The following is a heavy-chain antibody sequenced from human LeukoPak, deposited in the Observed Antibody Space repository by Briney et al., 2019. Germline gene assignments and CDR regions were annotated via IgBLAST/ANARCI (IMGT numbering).Heavy chain of an antibody. J-gene: IGHJ4*02. CDR2: MNQDGSER. CDR1: GFTFSHFW. Sequence: GGSLRLSCAASGFTFSHFWMSWVRQAPGKGLEWVATMNQDGSERHYVDSVKGRCTISRDNAKNSLYLQINNLRAEDTAVYYCASGRYRENFDYWSQGTLITVSS. V-gene: IGHV3-7*01. CDR3: ASGRYRENFDY. D-gene: IGHD3-16*02.